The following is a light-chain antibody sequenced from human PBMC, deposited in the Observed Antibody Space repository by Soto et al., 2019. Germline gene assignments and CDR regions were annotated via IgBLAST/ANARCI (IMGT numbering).Light chain of an antibody. CDR1: QDINNH. Sequence: DIQMTQSPSSLSASVGDRVTITCQASQDINNHSNWYQQKPGKAPQVLIHEASNLETEVPSRFSGSGSGSDFTFTISSLQPEDFATYYCEHYYNLPRYTFGQGTELEIK. V-gene: IGKV1-33*01. CDR3: EHYYNLPRYT. CDR2: EAS. J-gene: IGKJ2*01.